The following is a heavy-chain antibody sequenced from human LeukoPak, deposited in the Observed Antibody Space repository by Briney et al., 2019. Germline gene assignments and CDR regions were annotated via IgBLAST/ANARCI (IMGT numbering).Heavy chain of an antibody. V-gene: IGHV4-34*01. CDR1: GGSFSGYY. J-gene: IGHJ3*02. D-gene: IGHD3-22*01. Sequence: SETLSLTCAVYGGSFSGYYWSWIRQPPGKGLEWIGEINHSGSTNYNPSLKSRGTISVDTSKNQFSLKLSSVTAADTAVYYCARSPDYYDSSGYDAFDIWGQGTMVTVSS. CDR3: ARSPDYYDSSGYDAFDI. CDR2: INHSGST.